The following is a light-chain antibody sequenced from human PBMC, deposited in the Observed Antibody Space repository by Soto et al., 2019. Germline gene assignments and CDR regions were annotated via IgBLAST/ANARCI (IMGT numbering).Light chain of an antibody. V-gene: IGLV2-14*01. J-gene: IGLJ3*02. CDR3: SSYGGISTLV. CDR2: EVS. CDR1: TDNNY. Sequence: QSALTQPASVSGSPGQSITISCTGTTDNNYVSWYQQHPGKAPKFMIYEVSNRPSGVSNRFSGSKSDNTASLTISGLQAEDEADYYCSSYGGISTLVFGGGTQLTVL.